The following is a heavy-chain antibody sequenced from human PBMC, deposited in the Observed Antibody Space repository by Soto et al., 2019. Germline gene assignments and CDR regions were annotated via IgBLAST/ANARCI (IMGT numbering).Heavy chain of an antibody. D-gene: IGHD2-21*02. CDR1: GFTFSYYT. Sequence: GGSLRLSCVASGFTFSYYTMSWVRQAPGKGLAWVSSISSTNSKIYYADSVKGRFSISRDNAKNSLYLQMNSLRVEDTALYYCAKSMGGTANGMGVWGQGTTVTVSS. CDR3: AKSMGGTANGMGV. CDR2: ISSTNSKI. V-gene: IGHV3-21*04. J-gene: IGHJ6*02.